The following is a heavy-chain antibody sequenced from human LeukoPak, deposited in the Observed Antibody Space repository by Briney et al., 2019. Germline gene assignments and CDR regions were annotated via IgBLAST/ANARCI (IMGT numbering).Heavy chain of an antibody. Sequence: PGRSLRLSCAASGFTFSSYGMHWVRQAPGKGLEWVAVISYDGSNEYYADSVKGRFTISRDNSKNTLYLQMNSLRAEDTAVYYCAKDQQLVLDYWGQGTLVTVSS. CDR2: ISYDGSNE. CDR3: AKDQQLVLDY. CDR1: GFTFSSYG. D-gene: IGHD6-13*01. J-gene: IGHJ4*02. V-gene: IGHV3-30*18.